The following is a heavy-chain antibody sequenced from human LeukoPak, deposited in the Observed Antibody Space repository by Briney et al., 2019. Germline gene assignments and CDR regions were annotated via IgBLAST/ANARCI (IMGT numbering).Heavy chain of an antibody. CDR2: ISSSSSTI. CDR3: AREVVIFPDYYYYGMDV. CDR1: EFPFSSYS. D-gene: IGHD2/OR15-2a*01. V-gene: IGHV3-48*01. J-gene: IGHJ6*02. Sequence: PGGSLRLSCAASEFPFSSYSMNWVRQAPGKGLEWISYISSSSSTIYYADSVKGRFTISRDNAKNSLYLQMNSLRVEDTAVYYCAREVVIFPDYYYYGMDVWGQGTTVTVSS.